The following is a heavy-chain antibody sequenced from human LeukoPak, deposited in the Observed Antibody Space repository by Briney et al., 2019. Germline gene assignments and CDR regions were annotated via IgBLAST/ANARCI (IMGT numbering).Heavy chain of an antibody. V-gene: IGHV4-39*01. CDR3: ASGYYDILTGSFSFDY. CDR1: GGSISSSSYY. Sequence: SETLSLTCTVSGGSISSSSYYWGWIRQPPGKGLEWIGSIYYSGSTYNPSLKSRVTISVDTSKNQFSLKLSSVTAADTAVYYCASGYYDILTGSFSFDYWGQGTLVTVSS. D-gene: IGHD3-9*01. CDR2: IYYSGST. J-gene: IGHJ4*02.